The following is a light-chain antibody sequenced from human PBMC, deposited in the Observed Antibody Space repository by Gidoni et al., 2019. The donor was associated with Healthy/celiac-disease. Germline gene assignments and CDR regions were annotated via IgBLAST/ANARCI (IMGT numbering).Light chain of an antibody. CDR3: SSYTSNSTPVV. J-gene: IGLJ2*01. Sequence: QSALTQPASVSGAPGQSITISCTGTSSDDGGYNYVSWYQQHPGTAPKLMIYEVSNRPSGVSNRFSGSKSGNTASLTISGLQAEDEADYYCSSYTSNSTPVVFGGGTKLTVL. V-gene: IGLV2-14*01. CDR2: EVS. CDR1: SSDDGGYNY.